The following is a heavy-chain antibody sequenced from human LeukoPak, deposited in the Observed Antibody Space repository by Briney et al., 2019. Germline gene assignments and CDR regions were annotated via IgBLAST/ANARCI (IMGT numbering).Heavy chain of an antibody. V-gene: IGHV1-69*05. J-gene: IGHJ5*02. CDR1: GGTFSSYA. Sequence: ASVTVSCKASGGTFSSYAISWVRQAPGQGLEWMGGIIPIFGTANYAQKFQGRVTITTDESTSTAYMELSSLRSEDTAVYYCARAAAAAGTGLLWFDRWGQGTLVTVSS. CDR2: IIPIFGTA. D-gene: IGHD6-13*01. CDR3: ARAAAAAGTGLLWFDR.